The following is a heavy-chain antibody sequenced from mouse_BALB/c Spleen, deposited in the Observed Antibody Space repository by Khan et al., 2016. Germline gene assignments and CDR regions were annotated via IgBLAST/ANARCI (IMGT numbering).Heavy chain of an antibody. CDR2: INTYSGES. CDR3: ARYRYCAGSSGYFDV. Sequence: QIQLVQSGPELKKPGKTVKISCKASGYTFTNYGMNWVKQAPGKGLKWMGWINTYSGESTYADDFKGRFAFSLETSANPAYLQINNLKNEDTGTYFCARYRYCAGSSGYFDVWGAGTTVTVSS. V-gene: IGHV9-3-1*01. D-gene: IGHD1-1*01. CDR1: GYTFTNYG. J-gene: IGHJ1*01.